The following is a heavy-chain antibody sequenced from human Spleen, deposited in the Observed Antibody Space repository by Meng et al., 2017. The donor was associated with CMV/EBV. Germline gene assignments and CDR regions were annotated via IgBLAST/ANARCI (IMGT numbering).Heavy chain of an antibody. V-gene: IGHV1-2*02. J-gene: IGHJ5*02. CDR2: INPNSGGT. Sequence: ASVKFSCKTSGYTFSDYYMHWVRQAPGQGLEWMGWINPNSGGTNYAQKFQGRVTMTRDTSISTAYMELSRLRSDDTAVYYCARDSLEYSTSGGWFDPWGQGTLVTVSS. CDR1: GYTFSDYY. CDR3: ARDSLEYSTSGGWFDP. D-gene: IGHD6-6*01.